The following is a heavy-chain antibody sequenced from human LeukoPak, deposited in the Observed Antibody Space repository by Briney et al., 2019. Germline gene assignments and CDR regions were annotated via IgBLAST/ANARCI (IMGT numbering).Heavy chain of an antibody. CDR3: ARVRYRLAETYIDY. J-gene: IGHJ4*02. CDR1: GYIFTGYY. V-gene: IGHV1-2*02. CDR2: INPNSGDT. Sequence: ASVKVSCKASGYIFTGYYMHWVRQAPGQGLEWMGWINPNSGDTNYAQKFQGRVTMTRDTSISTAYMELSRLRSDDTAVYYCARVRYRLAETYIDYWGQGTMVTVSS. D-gene: IGHD3-16*01.